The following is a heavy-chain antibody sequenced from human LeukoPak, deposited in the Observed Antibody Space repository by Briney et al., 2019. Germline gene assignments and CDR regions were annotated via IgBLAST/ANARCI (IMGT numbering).Heavy chain of an antibody. Sequence: SGGSLRLSCAASGFTFNNAWMSWVRQAPGKRLEWVGRIKSKTDGGTTDYAAPVEGRCTISRDDSKNTLYLQVNSLKTEDTAVYYCTTGGSYYAYWGQGTLVTVSS. CDR2: IKSKTDGGTT. J-gene: IGHJ4*02. D-gene: IGHD3-10*01. CDR1: GFTFNNAW. V-gene: IGHV3-15*01. CDR3: TTGGSYYAY.